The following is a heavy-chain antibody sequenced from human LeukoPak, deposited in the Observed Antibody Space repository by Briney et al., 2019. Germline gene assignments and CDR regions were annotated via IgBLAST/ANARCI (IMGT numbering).Heavy chain of an antibody. Sequence: ASVKVSCKASGYTFTSYGISWVRQALGQGLEWMGWISAYNGNTNYAQKLQGRVTMTTDTSTSTAYMELRSLRSDDTAVYYCARVSIPYSSSSEFDYWGQGTLVTVSS. CDR1: GYTFTSYG. CDR2: ISAYNGNT. V-gene: IGHV1-18*01. J-gene: IGHJ4*02. CDR3: ARVSIPYSSSSEFDY. D-gene: IGHD6-6*01.